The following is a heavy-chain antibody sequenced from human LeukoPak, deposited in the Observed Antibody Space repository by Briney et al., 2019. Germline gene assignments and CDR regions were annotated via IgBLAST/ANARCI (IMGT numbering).Heavy chain of an antibody. J-gene: IGHJ4*01. CDR3: AKTRIVCTSVSCPGGGFDY. Sequence: PGGSLRLSCAASGFTFSSYAMSWVRQAPGKGVEWVSGIRGSGDITYYADPVKGRFTISRDNFKNTLYLQMNSLRAEDTAVYYCAKTRIVCTSVSCPGGGFDYWGHGTLVTASS. CDR1: GFTFSSYA. V-gene: IGHV3-23*01. CDR2: IRGSGDIT. D-gene: IGHD2-2*01.